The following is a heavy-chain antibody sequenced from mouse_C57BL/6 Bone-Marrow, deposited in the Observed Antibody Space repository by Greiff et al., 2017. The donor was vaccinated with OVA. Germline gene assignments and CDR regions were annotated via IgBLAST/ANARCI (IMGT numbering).Heavy chain of an antibody. V-gene: IGHV14-4*01. CDR2: IDPENGDT. CDR1: GFNIKDDY. J-gene: IGHJ3*01. D-gene: IGHD2-4*01. Sequence: VQLQQSGAELVRPGASVKLSCTASGFNIKDDYMHWVKQRTEQGLEWIGWIDPENGDTEYASKFQGKATITADTSSNTAYLQLSSLTSEDTAVYYCTRWDDYDTWFAYWGQGTLVTVSA. CDR3: TRWDDYDTWFAY.